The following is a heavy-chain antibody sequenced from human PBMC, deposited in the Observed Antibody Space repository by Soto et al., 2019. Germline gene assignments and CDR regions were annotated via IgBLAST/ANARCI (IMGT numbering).Heavy chain of an antibody. CDR2: IYYSGST. CDR3: ARGSDYDFWSGYFGY. Sequence: LSLTCTVSGGSISSYYWSWIRQPPGKGLEWIGYIYYSGSTNYNPSLKSRVTISVDTSKNQFSLKLSSVTAADTAVYYCARGSDYDFWSGYFGYWGQGTLVTVSS. CDR1: GGSISSYY. D-gene: IGHD3-3*01. V-gene: IGHV4-59*01. J-gene: IGHJ4*02.